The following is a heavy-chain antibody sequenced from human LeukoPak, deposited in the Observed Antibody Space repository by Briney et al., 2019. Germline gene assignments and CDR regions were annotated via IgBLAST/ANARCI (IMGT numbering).Heavy chain of an antibody. Sequence: PGGSLRLSCAASGFTFSSYWMSWVRQAPGKGLEWVSSISSSSSSMYYADSVKGRFAISRDNVKNSLYLQVNSLRAEDTAVYYCARGDYYHYGLDVWGQGTTVTVSS. CDR1: GFTFSSYW. J-gene: IGHJ6*02. CDR2: ISSSSSSM. V-gene: IGHV3-21*06. CDR3: ARGDYYHYGLDV.